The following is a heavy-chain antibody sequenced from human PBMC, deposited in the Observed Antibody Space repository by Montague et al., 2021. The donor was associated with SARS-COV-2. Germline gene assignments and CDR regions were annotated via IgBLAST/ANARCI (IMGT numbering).Heavy chain of an antibody. CDR2: IYYSGST. CDR3: AREGYSSSWYPVNWYFDL. V-gene: IGHV4-59*01. D-gene: IGHD6-13*01. J-gene: IGHJ2*01. CDR1: GGSISSCY. Sequence: SETLSLTCTVSGGSISSCYWSWIRQPPGKGLEWIGYIYYSGSTNYNPSLKSRVTISVDTSKNQFSLKLSSVTAADTAVHYCAREGYSSSWYPVNWYFDLWGRGTLVTVSS.